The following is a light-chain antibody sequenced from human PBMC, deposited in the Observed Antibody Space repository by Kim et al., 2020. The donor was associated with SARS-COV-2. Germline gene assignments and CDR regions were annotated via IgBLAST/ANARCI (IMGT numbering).Light chain of an antibody. CDR1: YSNVGAGYD. Sequence: VTSSCAGSYSNVGAGYDVQWYQQRPGTAPKLLIYGNSNRPSGIPDRFSGSESGASASLTITGLQAEDEADYYCQSYDSSLTGLYVFGTGTKVTVL. J-gene: IGLJ1*01. V-gene: IGLV1-40*03. CDR2: GNS. CDR3: QSYDSSLTGLYV.